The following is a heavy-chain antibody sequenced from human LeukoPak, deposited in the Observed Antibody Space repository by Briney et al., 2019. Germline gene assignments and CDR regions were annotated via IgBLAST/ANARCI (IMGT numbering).Heavy chain of an antibody. CDR1: GYTFTGYY. Sequence: GASVNVSCKASGYTFTGYYMHWVRQAPGQGLEWMGWINPNSGGTNYAQKFQGSVTMTRDTSISTAYMELSRPRSDDTAVYYCARDQGEAKYYYDSSGYWTWGQGTLVTVSS. CDR2: INPNSGGT. V-gene: IGHV1-2*02. CDR3: ARDQGEAKYYYDSSGYWT. D-gene: IGHD3-22*01. J-gene: IGHJ5*02.